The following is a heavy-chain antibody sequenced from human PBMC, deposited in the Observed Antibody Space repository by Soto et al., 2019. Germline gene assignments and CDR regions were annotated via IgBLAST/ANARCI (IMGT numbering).Heavy chain of an antibody. CDR3: ARDFHGYDFWSGYLNWFDP. CDR1: CCSIRSYY. J-gene: IGHJ5*02. Sequence: PSETLSLSCTVPCCSIRSYYSSWIREPPGKGLEWIGYIYYSGSTNYNPSLKSRVTISVDTSKNQFSLKLSSVTAADTVVYYCARDFHGYDFWSGYLNWFDPWGQGTLVTVS. D-gene: IGHD3-3*01. CDR2: IYYSGST. V-gene: IGHV4-59*01.